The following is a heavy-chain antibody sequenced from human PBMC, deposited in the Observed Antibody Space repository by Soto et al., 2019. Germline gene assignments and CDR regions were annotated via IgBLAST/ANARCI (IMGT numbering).Heavy chain of an antibody. CDR1: GFTFSSYS. Sequence: GGSLRLSCAASGFTFSSYSMNWVRQAPGKGLEWVSYISSSGSTIYYADSVKGRFTISRDNAKNSLYLQMNSLRAEDTAVYYCARDPDWNYVDYWGQGTLVTVSS. D-gene: IGHD1-1*01. V-gene: IGHV3-48*04. J-gene: IGHJ4*02. CDR3: ARDPDWNYVDY. CDR2: ISSSGSTI.